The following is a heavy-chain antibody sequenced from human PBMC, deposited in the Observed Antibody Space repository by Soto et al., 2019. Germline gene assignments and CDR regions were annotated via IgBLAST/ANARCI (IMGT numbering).Heavy chain of an antibody. CDR2: INPTSGGT. CDR1: GYTFTGNY. J-gene: IGHJ4*02. D-gene: IGHD2-2*01. CDR3: ARGYCSSIGCSHYFDY. Sequence: QVQLVQSGADVKKPGASVKVSCKASGYTFTGNYLHWVRLAPGQGLEWMALINPTSGGTNSAQKFQGRVTMTWDTSISTAYMELSSLRSDDTAIYYCARGYCSSIGCSHYFDYWGQGTLVTVSS. V-gene: IGHV1-2*02.